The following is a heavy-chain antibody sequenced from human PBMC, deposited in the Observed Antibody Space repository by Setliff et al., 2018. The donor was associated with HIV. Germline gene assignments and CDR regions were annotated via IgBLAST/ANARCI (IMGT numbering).Heavy chain of an antibody. D-gene: IGHD3-3*01. CDR3: ARSDNFWSAESSFDY. Sequence: KPSETLSLTCTVSGGSISSYYWSWIRQPPGKGLEWIGYIYYGSTNYNPSLRSRVTISVDTSKNQFSLNLGSVTAADTAVYYCARSDNFWSAESSFDYWGQGTLVTVSS. CDR1: GGSISSYY. CDR2: IYYGST. V-gene: IGHV4-59*01. J-gene: IGHJ4*02.